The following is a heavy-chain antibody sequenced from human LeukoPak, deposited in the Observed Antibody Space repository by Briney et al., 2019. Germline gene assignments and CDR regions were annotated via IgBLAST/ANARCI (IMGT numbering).Heavy chain of an antibody. CDR3: AREVITVGGVSVIMCAFDV. J-gene: IGHJ3*01. CDR2: IQQDGIEN. Sequence: GGSLRLSCAASGFTFSSFLKSWVRQAPGKGLEWEANIQQDGIENYLEASVQGRFTIPSDHAKHSLYLPMNRLKGDDTAVYYLAREVITVGGVSVIMCAFDVWGQGTMVTVSS. V-gene: IGHV3-7*01. D-gene: IGHD3-16*02. CDR1: GFTFSSFL.